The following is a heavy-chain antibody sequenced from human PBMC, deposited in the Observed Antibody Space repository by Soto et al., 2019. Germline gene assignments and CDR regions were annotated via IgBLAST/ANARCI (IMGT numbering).Heavy chain of an antibody. CDR2: IIPMSATR. CDR1: GGSFSSYA. CDR3: ARPIRYYDVWRDYPPFDY. D-gene: IGHD3-3*01. J-gene: IGHJ4*02. V-gene: IGHV1-69*01. Sequence: QVQLVQSGAEVKKPGSSVKVSCKAPGGSFSSYAINWVRQAPGQGREWMGGIIPMSATRTYAQKFQDIVTITADESSTTFYMERSSLQSEDTAVYYCARPIRYYDVWRDYPPFDYWGQGTLVTVSS.